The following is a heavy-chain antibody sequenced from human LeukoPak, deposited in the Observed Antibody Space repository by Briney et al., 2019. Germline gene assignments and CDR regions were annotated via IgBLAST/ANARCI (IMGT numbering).Heavy chain of an antibody. J-gene: IGHJ4*02. V-gene: IGHV3-53*01. Sequence: GGSLRLSCAASGFTVSSNYMSWVRQAPGKGLEWVSVIYSGGSTYYADSVKGRFTISRDNSKNTLYLQMNSLRAEDTAVYYCARIAVAGLSFDYWGQGTLVTVSS. CDR1: GFTVSSNY. CDR3: ARIAVAGLSFDY. D-gene: IGHD6-19*01. CDR2: IYSGGST.